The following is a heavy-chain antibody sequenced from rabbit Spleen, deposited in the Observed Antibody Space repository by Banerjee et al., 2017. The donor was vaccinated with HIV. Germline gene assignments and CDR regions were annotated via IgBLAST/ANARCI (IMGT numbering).Heavy chain of an antibody. Sequence: QSLEESGGDLVKPGASLTLTCTASGFSFSSSDYMCWVRQAPGKGLEWIACIAAGSAGTTYYASWAKGRFTISKTSSTTVTLQMTSLTAADTATYFCARDLTDVIGWNFKLWGPGTLVTVS. D-gene: IGHD1-1*01. CDR3: ARDLTDVIGWNFKL. CDR1: GFSFSSSDY. V-gene: IGHV1S40*01. J-gene: IGHJ4*01. CDR2: IAAGSAGTT.